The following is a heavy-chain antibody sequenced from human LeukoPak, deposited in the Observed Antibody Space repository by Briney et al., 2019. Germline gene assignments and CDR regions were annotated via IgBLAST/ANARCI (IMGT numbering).Heavy chain of an antibody. CDR1: GDSISSSTNY. CDR3: AGEVAVRNTGPDL. CDR2: VNYSGST. Sequence: PSETLSLTCTVTGDSISSSTNYWGWLRQPPGKGLEWIGGVNYSGSTNYNPSLKSRVTISVDTSKNQFSLKLRSVTAADTAVYYCAGEVAVRNTGPDLWGQGTLVTVYS. V-gene: IGHV4-39*07. D-gene: IGHD6-19*01. J-gene: IGHJ5*02.